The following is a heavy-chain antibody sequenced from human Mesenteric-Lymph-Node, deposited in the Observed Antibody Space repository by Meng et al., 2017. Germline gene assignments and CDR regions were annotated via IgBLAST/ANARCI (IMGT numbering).Heavy chain of an antibody. CDR3: ARDLVGSTMGDY. J-gene: IGHJ4*02. CDR1: GFTFTSYD. CDR2: ISGYNDNR. D-gene: IGHD1-26*01. V-gene: IGHV1-18*01. Sequence: VQLVPSGDEVKKPGASMKVSGKASGFTFTSYDINWVRQATGQGLEWMGWISGYNDNRNYVQKFQDRVTMTTDTSTSTVYMELRSLRSDDTAVYYCARDLVGSTMGDYWGQGTLVTVSS.